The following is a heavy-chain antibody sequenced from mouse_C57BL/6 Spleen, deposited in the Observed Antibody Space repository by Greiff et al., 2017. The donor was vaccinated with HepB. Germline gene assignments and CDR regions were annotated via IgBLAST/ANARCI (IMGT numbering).Heavy chain of an antibody. CDR1: GYSLTDYN. J-gene: IGHJ2*01. D-gene: IGHD1-1*01. Sequence: VQLQQSGPELVKPGASVKISCKASGYSLTDYNMNWVKQSNGKSLEWIGVIDPNYGTTSYNQKFKGKATLTVDQSSSTAYMQLNSLTSEDSAVYYCARSDYYGRRYFDYWGQGTTLTVSS. V-gene: IGHV1-39*01. CDR2: IDPNYGTT. CDR3: ARSDYYGRRYFDY.